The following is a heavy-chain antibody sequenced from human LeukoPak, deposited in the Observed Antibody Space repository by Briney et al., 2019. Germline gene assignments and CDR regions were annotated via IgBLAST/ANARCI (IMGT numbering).Heavy chain of an antibody. CDR3: ARDGLI. Sequence: SETLSLTCTVSGGSISRGDYYWSWIRQHPGKGLEWIGYIHYSGSTYYNPSLTSRFSISVDTSKNQFSLKLTSVTAVDTAVYYCARDGLIRGQGTLVTVSS. J-gene: IGHJ4*02. V-gene: IGHV4-31*03. CDR1: GGSISRGDYY. D-gene: IGHD3-10*01. CDR2: IHYSGST.